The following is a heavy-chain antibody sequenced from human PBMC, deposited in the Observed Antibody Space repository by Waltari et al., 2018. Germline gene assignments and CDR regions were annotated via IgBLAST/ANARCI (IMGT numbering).Heavy chain of an antibody. Sequence: EVQLVESGGGLVQPGGSLRLSCAASGFTFSSYWMSWVRQAPGKGLEWVANIKQDGSEKYYLDSVKGRFTISRDNAKNSRYLQMNSLRAEDTAVYYCARVGYYGSGSMDVWGKGTTVTVSS. V-gene: IGHV3-7*01. CDR1: GFTFSSYW. D-gene: IGHD3-10*01. J-gene: IGHJ6*03. CDR2: IKQDGSEK. CDR3: ARVGYYGSGSMDV.